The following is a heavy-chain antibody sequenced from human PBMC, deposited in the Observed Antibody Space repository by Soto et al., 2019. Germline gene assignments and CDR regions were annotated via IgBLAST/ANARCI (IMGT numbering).Heavy chain of an antibody. V-gene: IGHV5-10-1*01. J-gene: IGHJ6*02. CDR3: ARLQVVMELNGMDV. D-gene: IGHD2-15*01. CDR1: GYSFTSYW. CDR2: IDPSDSYI. Sequence: GESLKISCKGSGYSFTSYWISWVRQMPGKGLEWMGRIDPSDSYINYSPSFQGHVTISADKSISTAYLQWSSLRASDTAMYYCARLQVVMELNGMDVWGQGTTVTVSS.